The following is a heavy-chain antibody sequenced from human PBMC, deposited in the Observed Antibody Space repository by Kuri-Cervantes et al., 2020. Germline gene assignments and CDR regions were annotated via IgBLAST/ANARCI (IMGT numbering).Heavy chain of an antibody. D-gene: IGHD5-18*01. CDR1: GFTVSSNY. J-gene: IGHJ2*01. CDR2: IYSGGST. Sequence: GESQKISCAASGFTVSSNYMSWVRQAPGKGLEWVSVIYSGGSTYYADSVKGRFTISRDNSKNTLYLQMNSLRAEDTAVYYCARGGYSYGSSSFDLWGRGTLVTVSS. CDR3: ARGGYSYGSSSFDL. V-gene: IGHV3-53*01.